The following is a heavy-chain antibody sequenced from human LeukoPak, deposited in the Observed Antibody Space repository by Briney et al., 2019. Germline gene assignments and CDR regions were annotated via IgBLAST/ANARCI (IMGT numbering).Heavy chain of an antibody. J-gene: IGHJ5*01. CDR1: GFVFGDYF. D-gene: IGHD3-22*01. CDR3: TRDRHFYESSRYPNWFDS. Sequence: GGSLRLSCAGSGFVFGDYFMSWVRQAPGKGPEWVSFIRNKAYSETTEYAASVKGRFIISRDDSKSIAYLQMNSLKTEDTAVYYCTRDRHFYESSRYPNWFDSWGQGTLVTVSS. V-gene: IGHV3-49*04. CDR2: IRNKAYSETT.